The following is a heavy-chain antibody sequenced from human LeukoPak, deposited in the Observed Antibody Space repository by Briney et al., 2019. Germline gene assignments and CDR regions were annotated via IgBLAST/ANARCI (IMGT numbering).Heavy chain of an antibody. CDR3: GKEGGA. CDR2: IGGRGGST. D-gene: IGHD3-16*01. Sequence: GGSLRLSCAASGFTFSSFTMTWVRQAPGKGLEWVSAIGGRGGSTYYADSLEGRLTIARDNSKDMVYLQMNSLKVEDTAIYYCGKEGGAWGQGTKVTVSS. CDR1: GFTFSSFT. V-gene: IGHV3-23*01. J-gene: IGHJ5*02.